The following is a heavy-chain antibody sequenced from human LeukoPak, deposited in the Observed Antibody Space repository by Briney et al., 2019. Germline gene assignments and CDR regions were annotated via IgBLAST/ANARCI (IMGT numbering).Heavy chain of an antibody. V-gene: IGHV3-33*06. Sequence: PGGSLRLSCAASGFTFSGYGMHWVRQAPGKGLERVAVIWYDGSNKYYADSVKGRFTISRDNSKNTLYLQMNSLRAEDTAVYYCAKRGSAEYFQHWGQGTLVTVSS. CDR2: IWYDGSNK. CDR3: AKRGSAEYFQH. CDR1: GFTFSGYG. J-gene: IGHJ1*01. D-gene: IGHD3-16*01.